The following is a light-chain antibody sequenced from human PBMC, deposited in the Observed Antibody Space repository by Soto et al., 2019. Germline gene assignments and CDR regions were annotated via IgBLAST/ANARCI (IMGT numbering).Light chain of an antibody. CDR1: QSINSW. Sequence: DIQMTQSPSTLSASVGDRVTITCRASQSINSWLAWYQQKPGKAPKLLIYKASSLQNGVSSRFSGSGSGTVFTLTIRGLQPEDFATYYCQQYHIFPLAFGGGTKVEIK. J-gene: IGKJ4*01. CDR3: QQYHIFPLA. CDR2: KAS. V-gene: IGKV1-5*03.